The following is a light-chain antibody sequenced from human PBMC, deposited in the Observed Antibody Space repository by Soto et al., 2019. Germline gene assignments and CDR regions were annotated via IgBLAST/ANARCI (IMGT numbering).Light chain of an antibody. CDR3: GTWDSSLSAVI. V-gene: IGLV1-51*01. J-gene: IGLJ2*01. CDR2: DND. CDR1: SSNIGKNY. Sequence: QSVLTQPPSMSAAPGQKVTISCSGSSSNIGKNYVSWYQQLPGTAPKLLIFDNDQRPSGIPDRFSGSKSGTSATLGITGLQTGDEAGYYCGTWDSSLSAVIFGGGTKLTVL.